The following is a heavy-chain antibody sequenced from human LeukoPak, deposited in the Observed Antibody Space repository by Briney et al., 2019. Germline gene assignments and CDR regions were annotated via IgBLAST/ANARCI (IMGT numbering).Heavy chain of an antibody. J-gene: IGHJ4*02. CDR3: ARGAHASDY. CDR2: ISGSSSTI. Sequence: GGSLRLSCAASGFTFSNYNMNWVRQAPGKGLEWVSFISGSSSTIFYADSVKGRFTISRDNAKNSLYLQVNSLRDEDTAVYYCARGAHASDYWGQGTLVTVSS. CDR1: GFTFSNYN. V-gene: IGHV3-48*02. D-gene: IGHD1-26*01.